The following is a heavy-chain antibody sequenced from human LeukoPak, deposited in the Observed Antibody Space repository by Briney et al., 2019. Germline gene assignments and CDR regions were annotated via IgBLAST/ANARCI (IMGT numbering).Heavy chain of an antibody. J-gene: IGHJ4*02. V-gene: IGHV4-39*01. CDR2: IYYSGST. Sequence: SETLSLTCTVSGGSISSSGYYWGWIRQSPGKGLEWIGTIYYSGSTTYNPSLKSRVTISEDTSKNQFSLKLTSVTAADTAVYYCARTDSSGWYVFDYWGQGTLVTVSS. CDR1: GGSISSSGYY. CDR3: ARTDSSGWYVFDY. D-gene: IGHD6-19*01.